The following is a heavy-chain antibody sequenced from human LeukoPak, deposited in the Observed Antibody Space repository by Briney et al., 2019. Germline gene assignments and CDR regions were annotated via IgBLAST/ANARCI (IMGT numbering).Heavy chain of an antibody. Sequence: PSETLSLTCTVSGYSISSGYYWGWIRQPPGKGLEWIGSIYHSGSTYYNPSLKSRVTISVDTSKNQFSLKLSSVTAADTAVYYCAREDRFGELPFDYWGQGTLVTVSS. D-gene: IGHD3-10*01. CDR1: GYSISSGYY. J-gene: IGHJ4*02. V-gene: IGHV4-38-2*02. CDR2: IYHSGST. CDR3: AREDRFGELPFDY.